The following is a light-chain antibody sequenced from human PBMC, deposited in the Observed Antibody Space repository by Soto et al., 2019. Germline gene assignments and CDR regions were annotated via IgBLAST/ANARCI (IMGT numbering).Light chain of an antibody. Sequence: EIVLTQSPATPSLSPGERATLSCRASQSVSSYLAWYQQKPGQAPRLLIYDASSRATGIPARFSGSGSGTEFTLTISSREPEDFAVYYCQQRSNWPVTFGQGTRVDIK. CDR2: DAS. CDR3: QQRSNWPVT. V-gene: IGKV3-11*01. CDR1: QSVSSY. J-gene: IGKJ1*01.